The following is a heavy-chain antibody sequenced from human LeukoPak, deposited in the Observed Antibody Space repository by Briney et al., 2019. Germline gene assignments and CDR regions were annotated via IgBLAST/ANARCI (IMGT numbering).Heavy chain of an antibody. J-gene: IGHJ4*02. CDR3: ARVGSTVAAGTPDY. CDR1: GFTFSSYE. CDR2: ISSSGSTI. D-gene: IGHD6-13*01. V-gene: IGHV3-48*03. Sequence: PGGSLRLSCAASGFTFSSYEMNWVRQAPGKGLEWVSYISSSGSTIYYADSVKGRFTISRDNAKNSLSLQVNSLRADDTAVYYCARVGSTVAAGTPDYWGQGTLVTVSS.